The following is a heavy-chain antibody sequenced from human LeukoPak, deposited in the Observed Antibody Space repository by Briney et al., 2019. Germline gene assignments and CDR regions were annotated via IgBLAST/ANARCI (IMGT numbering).Heavy chain of an antibody. CDR1: GGSISSYY. CDR2: IYTSGST. Sequence: SETLSLTCTVSGGSISSYYWSWIRQPAGKGLEWIGRIYTSGSTNYNLSLKSRVTMSVDTSKNQFSLKLSSVTAADTAVYYCARRHPGSSGWYKYYYYYMDVWGKGTTVTISS. J-gene: IGHJ6*03. D-gene: IGHD6-19*01. CDR3: ARRHPGSSGWYKYYYYYMDV. V-gene: IGHV4-4*07.